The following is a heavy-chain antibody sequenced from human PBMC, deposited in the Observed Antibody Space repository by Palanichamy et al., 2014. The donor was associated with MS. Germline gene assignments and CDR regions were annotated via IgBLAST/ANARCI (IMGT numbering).Heavy chain of an antibody. Sequence: QVQLVQSGAEVKKPGASVKVSCKASGYTFTTYAMHWVRQAPGQRLEWMGWINAGNGMTRYSQRFQGRVTFTTDTSARTAYMELSSLRSEDTAVYYCARVPGIAAAGVPPFDYWGQGTLVSVSS. CDR1: GYTFTTYA. V-gene: IGHV1-3*01. J-gene: IGHJ4*02. CDR2: INAGNGMT. CDR3: ARVPGIAAAGVPPFDY. D-gene: IGHD6-13*01.